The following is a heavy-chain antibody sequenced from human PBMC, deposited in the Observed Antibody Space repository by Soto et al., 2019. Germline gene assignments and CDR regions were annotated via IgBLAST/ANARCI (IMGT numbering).Heavy chain of an antibody. J-gene: IGHJ4*02. Sequence: GSLRLSCAASGFTFSSYAMSWVRQAPGKGLEWVSAISGSGGSTYYADSVKGRFTISRDNSKNTLYLQMNSLRAEDTAVYYCAKPDYYGSGPSDYFDYWGQGTLVTVSS. CDR2: ISGSGGST. V-gene: IGHV3-23*01. CDR3: AKPDYYGSGPSDYFDY. CDR1: GFTFSSYA. D-gene: IGHD3-10*01.